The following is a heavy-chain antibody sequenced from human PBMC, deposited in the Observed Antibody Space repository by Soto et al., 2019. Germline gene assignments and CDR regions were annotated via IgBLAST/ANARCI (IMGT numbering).Heavy chain of an antibody. CDR3: ARAGTTVSYYYYYGMDV. CDR2: INAGNGNT. V-gene: IGHV1-3*01. Sequence: ASVKVSCKASGYTFTSYAMHWVRQAPGQRIEWMGWINAGNGNTKYSQKFQGRVTITRDTSASTAYMELSSLRSEDTAMYYCARAGTTVSYYYYYGMDVWGQGTTVTVSS. CDR1: GYTFTSYA. D-gene: IGHD1-7*01. J-gene: IGHJ6*02.